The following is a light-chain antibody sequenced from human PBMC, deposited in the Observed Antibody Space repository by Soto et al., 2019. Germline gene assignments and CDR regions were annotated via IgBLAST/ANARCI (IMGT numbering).Light chain of an antibody. J-gene: IGKJ2*01. Sequence: DIVMTQSPRSLPVTPGEPASFSCRSSQSLLHSNAYNYLDWYLQKPGQSPQLLIYLGSNRASGVPDRFSGSGSGTDFTLKISRVEAEDVGVYYCMQALQTPYTFGQGTKLEIK. CDR2: LGS. CDR3: MQALQTPYT. V-gene: IGKV2-28*01. CDR1: QSLLHSNAYNY.